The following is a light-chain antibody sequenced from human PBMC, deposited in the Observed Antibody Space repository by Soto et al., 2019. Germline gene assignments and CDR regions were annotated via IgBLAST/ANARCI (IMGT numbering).Light chain of an antibody. V-gene: IGKV1-5*01. CDR2: DAS. CDR3: QQYYSYSST. J-gene: IGKJ2*01. CDR1: QSISNW. Sequence: DIQMTQSPSTLSASVGDRVTITCRASQSISNWLAWYQQKPGKAPKLLIYDASSLKSGVPSRFSGSGSGTEFTLTISSLQPDDFATYYCQQYYSYSSTFGLGTKLEIK.